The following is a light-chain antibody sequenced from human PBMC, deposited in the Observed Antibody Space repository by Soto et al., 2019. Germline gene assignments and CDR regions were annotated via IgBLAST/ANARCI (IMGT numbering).Light chain of an antibody. CDR2: QVS. J-gene: IGKJ4*01. Sequence: DVVMTQSPLSLPVTLGQPASISCRSSQRLVDSDGNTYLNWFQQRPGQSPRRLIYQVSNRDSGVPDRFSGSGSGTDFTLKISWVEADDVGVYYCMQGTHWPLTFGGGTKVEIK. CDR3: MQGTHWPLT. CDR1: QRLVDSDGNTY. V-gene: IGKV2-30*01.